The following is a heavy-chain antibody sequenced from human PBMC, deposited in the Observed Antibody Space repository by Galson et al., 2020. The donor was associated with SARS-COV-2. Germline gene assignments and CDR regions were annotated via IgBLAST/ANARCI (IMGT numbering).Heavy chain of an antibody. V-gene: IGHV2-70*11. Sequence: SGPTLVKPTQTLTLTCTVSGFSLSTRGMCVIWVRQPPGEAPEWLARIDWDDNKYYNTSLKTRLTISKDTSKDLVFLTMTNLDPVDTATYYCARMRGVVAGPTRYYDSMDVWGQGTTVTVSS. D-gene: IGHD1-26*01. J-gene: IGHJ6*02. CDR3: ARMRGVVAGPTRYYDSMDV. CDR2: IDWDDNK. CDR1: GFSLSTRGMC.